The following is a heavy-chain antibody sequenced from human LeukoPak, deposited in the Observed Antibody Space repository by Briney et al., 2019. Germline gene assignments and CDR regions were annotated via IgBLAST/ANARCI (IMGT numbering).Heavy chain of an antibody. Sequence: PSETLSLTCTVSDGSISSNSYYWGWIRQPPGKGLEWIGSISYSGRTYYNPSLKSRVTISVDTSKNQFSLKLSSVTAADTAVYYCARISGYDLDYWGQGTLVTVSS. D-gene: IGHD5-12*01. CDR2: ISYSGRT. V-gene: IGHV4-39*07. CDR1: DGSISSNSYY. CDR3: ARISGYDLDY. J-gene: IGHJ4*02.